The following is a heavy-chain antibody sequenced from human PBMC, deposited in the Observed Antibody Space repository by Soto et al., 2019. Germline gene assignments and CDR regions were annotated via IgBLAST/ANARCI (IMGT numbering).Heavy chain of an antibody. D-gene: IGHD3-22*01. Sequence: PSQTLSLTCAISGDSVSGNSAAWNWIRQSPSRGLEWLGRTYYRSKWYNDYAVSVKSRITVTPDTSKNQFSLHLNSVTPEDTAVYYCAREFPSYESSDSYFDYWGQGALVTVSS. CDR2: TYYRSKWYN. J-gene: IGHJ4*02. CDR3: AREFPSYESSDSYFDY. V-gene: IGHV6-1*01. CDR1: GDSVSGNSAA.